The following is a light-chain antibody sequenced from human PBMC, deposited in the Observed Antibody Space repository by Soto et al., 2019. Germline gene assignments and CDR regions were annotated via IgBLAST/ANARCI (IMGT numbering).Light chain of an antibody. V-gene: IGKV4-1*01. Sequence: DIVMTQSPDSLAVSLGERATINCKSSQSVLYTSKNKNYLAWYQQKPGQVPKLLIYWASTRESGVPDRFSGSGSGTDFTLTISSLQAEDVAVYYCQQYYSSPFTFGPGTKVDI. J-gene: IGKJ3*01. CDR1: QSVLYTSKNKNY. CDR3: QQYYSSPFT. CDR2: WAS.